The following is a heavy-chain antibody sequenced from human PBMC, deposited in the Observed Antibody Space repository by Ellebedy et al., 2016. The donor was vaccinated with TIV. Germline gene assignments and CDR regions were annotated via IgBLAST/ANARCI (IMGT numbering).Heavy chain of an antibody. Sequence: PGGSLRLSCAASGFTFADFAMHWVRQAPGKGLEWVAVIAYDGSDKHYADYVKGRFTISRDNSKNTLYVKMNSMRAEDKAVYYCVRDGRTWDCSNCDDAFDIWGLGTMVTVSS. V-gene: IGHV3-30-3*01. CDR3: VRDGRTWDCSNCDDAFDI. J-gene: IGHJ3*02. CDR1: GFTFADFA. D-gene: IGHD4-11*01. CDR2: IAYDGSDK.